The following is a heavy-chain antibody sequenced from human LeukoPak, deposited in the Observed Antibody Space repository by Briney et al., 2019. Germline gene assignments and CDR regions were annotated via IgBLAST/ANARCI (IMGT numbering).Heavy chain of an antibody. CDR3: ARGLLGDFWSGTLSYYMDV. CDR2: MHPDTGDT. V-gene: IGHV1-8*01. CDR1: GYTFTNND. Sequence: ASVKVSCKTSGYTFTNNDIHWVRQAPGQALEWMGWMHPDTGDTGYAQKFQGRVIMTRDTSISTAYMELSSLRAEDTAVYYCARGLLGDFWSGTLSYYMDVWGKGTTVTVSS. D-gene: IGHD3-3*01. J-gene: IGHJ6*03.